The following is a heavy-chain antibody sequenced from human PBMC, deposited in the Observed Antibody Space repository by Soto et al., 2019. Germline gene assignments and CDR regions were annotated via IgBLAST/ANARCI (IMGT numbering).Heavy chain of an antibody. D-gene: IGHD2-15*01. CDR1: GYIFTTYW. CDR3: TRDDCSGGTCCWDH. CDR2: IDPSDSYT. V-gene: IGHV5-10-1*01. J-gene: IGHJ4*02. Sequence: PGESLKISCKGSGYIFTTYWFSWVRQMPGKGLEWMGRIDPSDSYTYYSPSFQGHVTISTDNSISTAYLQWSRLKASDTAMYYCTRDDCSGGTCCWDHWGQGTMVTVSS.